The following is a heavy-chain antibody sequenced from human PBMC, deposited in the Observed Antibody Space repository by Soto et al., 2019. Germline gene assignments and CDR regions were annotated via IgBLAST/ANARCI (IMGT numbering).Heavy chain of an antibody. CDR2: IYPGDSDT. J-gene: IGHJ5*02. CDR3: ARLVGVPDALGDNWFDP. Sequence: GESLKISCKGSGYSFTSYWIGRVRQMPGKGLGWVGIIYPGDSDTRYSPSFQGQVTISADKSISPAYLQWSSLKASDTAMYYCARLVGVPDALGDNWFDPWGQGTLVTVSS. D-gene: IGHD2-2*01. V-gene: IGHV5-51*01. CDR1: GYSFTSYW.